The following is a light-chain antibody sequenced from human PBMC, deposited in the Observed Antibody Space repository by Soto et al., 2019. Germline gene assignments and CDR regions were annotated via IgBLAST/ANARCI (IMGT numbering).Light chain of an antibody. CDR3: QQSHTSPWLT. V-gene: IGKV1-39*01. J-gene: IGKJ4*01. CDR1: QNIATF. CDR2: FSS. Sequence: DILLTQSPSSLSASVGDRVSITCRASQNIATFLNWYQQKPGQAPKLLIYFSSHLQTGVPSRFSGSGSGTNFTLTISSLQPDDYATYFCQQSHTSPWLTFGGGTRVEMK.